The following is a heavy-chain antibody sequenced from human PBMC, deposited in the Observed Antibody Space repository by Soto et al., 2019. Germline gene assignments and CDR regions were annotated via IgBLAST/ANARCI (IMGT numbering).Heavy chain of an antibody. CDR2: LYHSGST. V-gene: IGHV4-30-2*01. Sequence: QLQLPESGAGLMKPSQTLSLTVAVSGGSISTGVYFWGWVRQPPGKGLEWIGYLYHSGSTYYNPSLKSRVTISVDRSKNQFSLKLSSVTAADTAVYYCARVPDRWGQGTLVTVSS. J-gene: IGHJ5*02. D-gene: IGHD2-2*01. CDR1: GGSISTGVYF. CDR3: ARVPDR.